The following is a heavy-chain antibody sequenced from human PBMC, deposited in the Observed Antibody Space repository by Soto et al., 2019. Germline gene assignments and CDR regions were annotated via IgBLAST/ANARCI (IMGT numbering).Heavy chain of an antibody. V-gene: IGHV3-74*03. CDR3: ARDGGRLRYFDWLLYPLDY. D-gene: IGHD3-9*01. CDR1: GFTFGNFW. CDR2: IGPDGTDI. J-gene: IGHJ4*02. Sequence: GGSLRLSCSDSGFTFGNFWIHWVRQAPGKGLEWVSHIGPDGTDIVYADSVKGRFTISRDNAKNTLYLQMNSLRAEDTAVYYCARDGGRLRYFDWLLYPLDYWGQGTLVTVSS.